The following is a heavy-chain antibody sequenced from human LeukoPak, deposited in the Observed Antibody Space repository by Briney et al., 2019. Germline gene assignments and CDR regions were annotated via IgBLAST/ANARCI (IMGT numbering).Heavy chain of an antibody. CDR1: GFTFSSYW. D-gene: IGHD6-13*01. Sequence: GGSLRLSCAASGFTFSSYWMNWVRQAPGKGLEWVANIKQDGSEKYYVDSVKGRFTISRDNAKNSLYLQMNSLRAEDTAVYYCTRERIAAAGPNWFDPWGQGTLVTVSS. CDR2: IKQDGSEK. CDR3: TRERIAAAGPNWFDP. V-gene: IGHV3-7*01. J-gene: IGHJ5*02.